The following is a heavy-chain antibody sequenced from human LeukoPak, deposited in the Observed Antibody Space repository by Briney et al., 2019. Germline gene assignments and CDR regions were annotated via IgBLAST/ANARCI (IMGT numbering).Heavy chain of an antibody. CDR1: GYTFTSYG. V-gene: IGHV1-18*01. D-gene: IGHD6-19*01. Sequence: GASVKVSCKASGYTFTSYGISWVRQAPGQGLEWMGWISAYNGNTNYAQKLQGRVTMTTDTSTSTAYMELRSLRSDDTAVYYCARDEALIPVAGTLGYWGQGTLVTVSS. CDR2: ISAYNGNT. J-gene: IGHJ4*02. CDR3: ARDEALIPVAGTLGY.